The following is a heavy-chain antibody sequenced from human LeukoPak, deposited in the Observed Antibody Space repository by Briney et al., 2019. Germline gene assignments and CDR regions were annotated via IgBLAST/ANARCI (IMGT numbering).Heavy chain of an antibody. V-gene: IGHV4-34*01. D-gene: IGHD5-18*01. CDR1: GGSFRGYY. Sequence: SETLSLTCAVYGGSFRGYYWSWIRQPPGKGLEWIGEINHSGSTNYNPSLKSRVTISVDTSKNQFSLKLSSVTAADTAVYYCARVRGGYSYGIDYWGQGTLVTVSS. CDR2: INHSGST. CDR3: ARVRGGYSYGIDY. J-gene: IGHJ4*02.